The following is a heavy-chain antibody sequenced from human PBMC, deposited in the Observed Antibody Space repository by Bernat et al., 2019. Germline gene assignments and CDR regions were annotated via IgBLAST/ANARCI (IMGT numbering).Heavy chain of an antibody. Sequence: QVQLVESGGGVVQPGRSLRLSCAASGFTFSSYGMHWVRQAPGKGLEWVAVISYDGSNKYYADSVKGRFTISRDNSKNTLYLQMNSLRAEDTAVYYCAKGHVDTAMALDYWGQGTLVTVSP. V-gene: IGHV3-30*18. CDR3: AKGHVDTAMALDY. D-gene: IGHD5-18*01. CDR2: ISYDGSNK. CDR1: GFTFSSYG. J-gene: IGHJ4*02.